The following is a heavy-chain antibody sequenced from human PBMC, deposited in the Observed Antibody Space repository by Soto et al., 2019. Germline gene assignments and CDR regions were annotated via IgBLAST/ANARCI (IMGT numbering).Heavy chain of an antibody. CDR3: ARLRLSHAFDI. J-gene: IGHJ3*02. CDR2: IYYSGST. V-gene: IGHV4-39*01. CDR1: GGSISSSSYY. Sequence: SETLSLTCTVSGGSISSSSYYWGWIRQPPGKGLEWIGSIYYSGSTYYNPSLKSRVTISVDTSKNQFSLKLSSVTAADTAVYYCARLRLSHAFDIWGQGTMVTVSS. D-gene: IGHD2-21*01.